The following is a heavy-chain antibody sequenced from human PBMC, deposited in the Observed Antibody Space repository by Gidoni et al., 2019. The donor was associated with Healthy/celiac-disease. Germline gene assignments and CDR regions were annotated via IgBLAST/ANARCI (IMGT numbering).Heavy chain of an antibody. CDR1: GFTFSSHA. D-gene: IGHD2-2*01. Sequence: EVQLLESGGGLVQPGGSLRLSCAASGFTFSSHAMSGVRQAPGKGLEWVSSISGSGGSTYYADSVKGRFTISRDNSKNTLYLQMNSLRAEDTAVYYCAKDRRDIVVVPAGEHDAFDIWGQGTMVTVSS. CDR2: ISGSGGST. CDR3: AKDRRDIVVVPAGEHDAFDI. J-gene: IGHJ3*02. V-gene: IGHV3-23*01.